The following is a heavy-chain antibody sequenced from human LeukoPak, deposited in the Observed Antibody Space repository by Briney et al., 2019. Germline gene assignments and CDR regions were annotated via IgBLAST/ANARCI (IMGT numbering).Heavy chain of an antibody. D-gene: IGHD1-26*01. CDR3: ARVPGRLDAFDI. Sequence: ASVKVSCKASGYTFTSYYMHWVRQAPGQGLEWMGIINPSGGSTSNAQKFQGRVTMTRDTSTSTVYMELSSLRSEDTAVYYCARVPGRLDAFDIWGQGTMVTVSS. CDR1: GYTFTSYY. V-gene: IGHV1-46*01. J-gene: IGHJ3*02. CDR2: INPSGGST.